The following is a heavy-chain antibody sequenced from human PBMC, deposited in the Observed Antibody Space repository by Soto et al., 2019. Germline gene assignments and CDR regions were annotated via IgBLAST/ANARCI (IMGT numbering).Heavy chain of an antibody. CDR2: ISLYHHST. Sequence: ASVKVSCKTSESHFTDYFIHWVRQAPGQGLEWMGIISLYHHSTSYAQKFQGRLTVTADASTTTVYMDLSSLTSEDSAVYWCARELYSCGGDCPYYMDYWGQGTLVTVSS. V-gene: IGHV1-46*01. J-gene: IGHJ4*02. CDR3: ARELYSCGGDCPYYMDY. D-gene: IGHD2-21*02. CDR1: ESHFTDYF.